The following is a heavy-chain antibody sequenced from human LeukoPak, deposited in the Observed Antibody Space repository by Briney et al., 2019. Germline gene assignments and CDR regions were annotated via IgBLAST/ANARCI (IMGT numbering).Heavy chain of an antibody. Sequence: ASVKVSCKASGDIFTKYAMIWVRQAPGQGPEYMGWINTKTGNPTYAQGFTARFVFSLDTSVTTAYLEISSLKTEDTAVYYCARGMGYFRNWGQGTLVTVSS. J-gene: IGHJ4*02. D-gene: IGHD1-14*01. CDR2: INTKTGNP. CDR3: ARGMGYFRN. CDR1: GDIFTKYA. V-gene: IGHV7-4-1*02.